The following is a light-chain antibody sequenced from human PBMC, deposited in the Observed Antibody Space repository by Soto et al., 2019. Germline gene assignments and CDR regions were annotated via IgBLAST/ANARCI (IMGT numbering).Light chain of an antibody. Sequence: DLQMTQSPSSVSASVGDRVTITCRASQDILSWLAWYQQKPGEAPRLLIYASSNLQSGVPSRFSGSGSGTDFTLTISSLQPEDFATYYCQQANSFPITFGPWTRLDIK. CDR2: ASS. V-gene: IGKV1-12*01. J-gene: IGKJ3*01. CDR3: QQANSFPIT. CDR1: QDILSW.